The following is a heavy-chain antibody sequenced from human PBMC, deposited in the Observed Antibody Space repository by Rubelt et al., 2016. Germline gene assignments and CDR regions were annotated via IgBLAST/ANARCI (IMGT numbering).Heavy chain of an antibody. V-gene: IGHV4-39*01. CDR2: IYYSGTT. J-gene: IGHJ4*02. Sequence: QLQLQESGPGLVKPSETLSLTCTVSGASISSSNYNWGWIRQPPGKGLEWIANIYYSGTTYYHPSLKSRVTISGDTSKSQFSLKLSSVTAADTAGYYCATGTTVTTGLAYWGQGTLVTVSS. CDR1: GASISSSNYN. CDR3: ATGTTVTTGLAY. D-gene: IGHD4-17*01.